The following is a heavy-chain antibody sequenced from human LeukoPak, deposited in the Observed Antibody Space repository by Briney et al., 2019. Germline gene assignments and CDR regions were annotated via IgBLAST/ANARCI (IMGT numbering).Heavy chain of an antibody. CDR3: AKEVAGTNFDY. CDR1: GFRFSIYG. Sequence: GGSLRLSCAASGFRFSIYGMHWVRQAPGKGLEWVAFIRSDGANKYYADSVKGRFTISRDNSKNTLFLQMNSLRAEDTAVYYCAKEVAGTNFDYWGQGTLVTVSS. V-gene: IGHV3-30*02. CDR2: IRSDGANK. D-gene: IGHD6-19*01. J-gene: IGHJ4*02.